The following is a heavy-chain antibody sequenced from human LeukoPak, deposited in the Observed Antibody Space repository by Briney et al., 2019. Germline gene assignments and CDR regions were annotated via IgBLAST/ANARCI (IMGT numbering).Heavy chain of an antibody. J-gene: IGHJ4*02. V-gene: IGHV3-23*01. CDR3: AKGRLQEGTVFRGVITPVDY. D-gene: IGHD3-10*01. CDR2: ISGRGDGT. Sequence: GGSLRLSCAASGFTFSNFAMNWVRRAPGKGLEWVSTISGRGDGTYCADSVKGRFTISRDNSKNTLFLQMSNLSADDTALYYCAKGRLQEGTVFRGVITPVDYWGQGILVTVTS. CDR1: GFTFSNFA.